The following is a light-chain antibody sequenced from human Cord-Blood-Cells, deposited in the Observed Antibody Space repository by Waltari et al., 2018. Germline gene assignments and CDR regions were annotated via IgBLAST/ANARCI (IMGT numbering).Light chain of an antibody. Sequence: NFMLTQPHPVSESPGQTVTISCTRISGSLASHSLPWYQQRPGSAPTTVIYEDNQRPSGVPDRFSGSIDSSSNSASLTISGLKTEDEADYYCQSYDSSNQGVFGGGTKLTVL. CDR1: SGSLASHS. CDR3: QSYDSSNQGV. V-gene: IGLV6-57*03. CDR2: EDN. J-gene: IGLJ3*02.